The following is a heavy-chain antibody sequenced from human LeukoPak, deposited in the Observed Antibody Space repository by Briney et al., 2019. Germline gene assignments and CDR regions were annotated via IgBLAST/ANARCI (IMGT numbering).Heavy chain of an antibody. J-gene: IGHJ4*02. CDR1: GFTFDGHA. CDR3: VKGTYPLFDY. Sequence: GGSLRLSCAASGFTFDGHAMHWVRQAPGRGLDWVSLISGYGGSTYYADSVKGRFTISRDNSKDSLYLQMNSLRTEDTALYYCVKGTYPLFDYWGQGTLVTVSS. V-gene: IGHV3-43*02. CDR2: ISGYGGST.